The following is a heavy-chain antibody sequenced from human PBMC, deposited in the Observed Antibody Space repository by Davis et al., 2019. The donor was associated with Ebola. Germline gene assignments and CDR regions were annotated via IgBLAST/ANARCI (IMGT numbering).Heavy chain of an antibody. Sequence: AASVKVSCKASGYTFTSYGISWVRQAPGQGLEWMGWISAYNGNTNYAQKLQGRVTMTTDTSTSTAYMELRSLRSDDTAVYYCARVYCSSTSCSPYFDYWGQGTLVTVSS. CDR2: ISAYNGNT. V-gene: IGHV1-18*01. J-gene: IGHJ4*02. CDR1: GYTFTSYG. D-gene: IGHD2-2*01. CDR3: ARVYCSSTSCSPYFDY.